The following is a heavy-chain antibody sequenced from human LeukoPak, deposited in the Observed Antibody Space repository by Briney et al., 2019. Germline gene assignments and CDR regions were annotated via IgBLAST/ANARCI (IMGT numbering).Heavy chain of an antibody. CDR1: GFTFSSYA. D-gene: IGHD3-22*01. J-gene: IGHJ3*02. V-gene: IGHV3-23*01. CDR2: ISGSGGST. CDR3: AKGYSVVVISAFDT. Sequence: PLGSLRLSCAASGFTFSSYAMSWVRRAPGKGLEWVSAISGSGGSTYYADSVKGRFTISRDNSKNTLYLQMNSLRAEDTAVYYCAKGYSVVVISAFDTWGQGTMVTVSS.